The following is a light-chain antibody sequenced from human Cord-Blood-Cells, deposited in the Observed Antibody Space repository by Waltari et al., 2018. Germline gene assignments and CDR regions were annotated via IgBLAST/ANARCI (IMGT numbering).Light chain of an antibody. CDR3: QTWGTGIQV. J-gene: IGLJ1*01. V-gene: IGLV4-69*01. CDR1: SGHSSYA. Sequence: QLVLTQSPSASASLGASVKLTFTLSSGHSSYAIAWHQQQPEKGPRYLMKLKSDGSHSKGDGIPDRFSGYSSGAERYLTISSLQSEDEADYYCQTWGTGIQVFGTGTKVTVL. CDR2: LKSDGSH.